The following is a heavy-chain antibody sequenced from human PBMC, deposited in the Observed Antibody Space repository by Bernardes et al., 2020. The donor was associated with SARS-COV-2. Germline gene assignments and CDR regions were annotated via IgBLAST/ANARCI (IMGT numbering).Heavy chain of an antibody. CDR3: ARRQSSFYGSGSVPHTVFDL. CDR1: GGSISGYY. CDR2: IYSSGST. D-gene: IGHD3-10*01. V-gene: IGHV4-59*12. Sequence: SETLSLTCTVSGGSISGYYWSWIRQPPGKGLEWIGSIYSSGSTNYKSSLKSRVTMSIDTSKNQFSLKLNSVSAADTAVYYCARRQSSFYGSGSVPHTVFDLWGRGTLVTVSS. J-gene: IGHJ2*01.